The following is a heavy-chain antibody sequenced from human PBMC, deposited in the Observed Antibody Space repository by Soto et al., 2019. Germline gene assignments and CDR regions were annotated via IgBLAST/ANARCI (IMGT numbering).Heavy chain of an antibody. J-gene: IGHJ4*02. Sequence: GRSLRLSCAASGFSFSNYAISWVRQAPGKGLEWVSLVSATAGTTYYTDSVKGRFTISRDNSRNTVYLQMNSLRADDSAVYYCAKDRLAGEFDYWGQDTLVTVS. CDR2: VSATAGTT. D-gene: IGHD3-16*01. CDR3: AKDRLAGEFDY. CDR1: GFSFSNYA. V-gene: IGHV3-23*01.